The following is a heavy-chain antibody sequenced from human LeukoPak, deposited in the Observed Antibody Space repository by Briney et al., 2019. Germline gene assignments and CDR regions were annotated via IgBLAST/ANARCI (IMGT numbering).Heavy chain of an antibody. CDR3: AKDTPDNWNVLDY. V-gene: IGHV3-30*18. Sequence: GGSLRLSCAASGFTFSSYGMHWVRQAPGKGLEWVAVISYDGSNKKYADSVKGRFTISRDNSKNSLYLQMNSLRTEDTALYYCAKDTPDNWNVLDYWGQGTLVTVSS. CDR1: GFTFSSYG. J-gene: IGHJ4*02. D-gene: IGHD1-1*01. CDR2: ISYDGSNK.